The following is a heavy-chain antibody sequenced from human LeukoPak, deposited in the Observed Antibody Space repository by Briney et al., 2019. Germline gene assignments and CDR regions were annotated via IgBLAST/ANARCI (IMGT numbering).Heavy chain of an antibody. CDR1: GYTFTSYG. CDR2: ISAYNGNT. CDR3: AREGIVVVVAATPDYYYYYGMDV. D-gene: IGHD2-15*01. Sequence: GSVKVSCKASGYTFTSYGISWVRQAPGQGLEWMGWISAYNGNTNYAQKLQGRVTMTTDTSTSTAYMELRSLRSDDTAVYYCAREGIVVVVAATPDYYYYYGMDVWGQGTTVTVSS. V-gene: IGHV1-18*01. J-gene: IGHJ6*02.